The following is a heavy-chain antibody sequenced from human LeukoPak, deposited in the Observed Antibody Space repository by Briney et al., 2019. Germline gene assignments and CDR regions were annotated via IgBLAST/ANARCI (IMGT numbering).Heavy chain of an antibody. CDR3: ARDRAVTQVWVEFDS. CDR2: IRDSGAT. Sequence: GGSLRLSCAGSGFSVSNYYMNWVRQAPGKGLEWVSLIRDSGATFYADSVKGRFTISRDNSKNTIYLQMNRLRVEDSAVYFCARDRAVTQVWVEFDSWGQGTQVTVSS. V-gene: IGHV3-66*03. J-gene: IGHJ5*01. CDR1: GFSVSNYY. D-gene: IGHD3-16*01.